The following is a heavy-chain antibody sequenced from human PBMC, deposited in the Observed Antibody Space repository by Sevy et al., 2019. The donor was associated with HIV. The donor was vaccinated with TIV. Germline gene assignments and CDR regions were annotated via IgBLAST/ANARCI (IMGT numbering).Heavy chain of an antibody. V-gene: IGHV3-21*01. CDR2: ISSSSSYI. CDR3: ARWDADRRWYFDY. D-gene: IGHD1-26*01. CDR1: GFSFSSYS. Sequence: GGSLRLSCAASGFSFSSYSMNWVRQAPGKGLEWASSISSSSSYIDYTDSVKGRFTISRDNAKNSLYLQMNSLRAEDTAVYYCARWDADRRWYFDYWGQGTLVTVSS. J-gene: IGHJ4*02.